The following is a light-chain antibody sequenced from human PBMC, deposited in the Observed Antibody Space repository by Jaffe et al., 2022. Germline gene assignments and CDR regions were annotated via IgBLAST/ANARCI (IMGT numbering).Light chain of an antibody. CDR2: GAS. Sequence: DIQLTQSPSSLSASVGDRVRITCRASQDISNNLAWFQQRPGNSPKSLIHGASSLQSGVPSKFSGSGSGTDFTLTISSLQPEDVGTYYCQQYNSFPLTFGGGTKVEIK. CDR1: QDISNN. J-gene: IGKJ4*01. CDR3: QQYNSFPLT. V-gene: IGKV1-16*02.